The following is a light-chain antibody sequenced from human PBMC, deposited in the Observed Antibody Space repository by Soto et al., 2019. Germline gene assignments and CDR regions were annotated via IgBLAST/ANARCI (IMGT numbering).Light chain of an antibody. CDR2: EVS. CDR3: GSHAGNSNLV. CDR1: STDVGGYNS. J-gene: IGLJ3*02. Sequence: QSALTQAPSASGSPGQSVTISCTGTSTDVGGYNSVSWFQHHPGKAPKLMIYEVSKRPSGVPDRFSGSKSGNTASLTVSGLQTEDEADYYCGSHAGNSNLVFGGGTKVTVL. V-gene: IGLV2-8*01.